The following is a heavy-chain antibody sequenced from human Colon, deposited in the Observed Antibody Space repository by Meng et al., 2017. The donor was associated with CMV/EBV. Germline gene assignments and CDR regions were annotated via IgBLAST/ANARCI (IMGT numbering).Heavy chain of an antibody. CDR2: ISTTGLSI. CDR3: ARGKDYDFWGGAWFDP. Sequence: GGSLRLSCAASGFTFSSYEMHWVRQAPGKGLEWVSYISTTGLSIYYADSVKGRFTISRDNGKNSLYLQMNSLRAEDTAAYYCARGKDYDFWGGAWFDPWGQGTLVTVSS. J-gene: IGHJ5*02. V-gene: IGHV3-48*03. CDR1: GFTFSSYE. D-gene: IGHD3-3*01.